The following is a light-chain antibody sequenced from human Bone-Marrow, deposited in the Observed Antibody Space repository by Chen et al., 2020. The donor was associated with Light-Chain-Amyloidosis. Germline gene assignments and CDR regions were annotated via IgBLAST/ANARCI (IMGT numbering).Light chain of an antibody. J-gene: IGLJ2*01. Sequence: SYELTQPPSVSVSPGETARITCSGDDLPTKYAYWYQQKPGQAPVLVIHRDTERPSGISERFSGSSSGTTATLTISGVRAADEADYPCQSADSSGTYEVIFGGGTKLTVL. CDR3: QSADSSGTYEVI. CDR2: RDT. CDR1: DLPTKY. V-gene: IGLV3-25*03.